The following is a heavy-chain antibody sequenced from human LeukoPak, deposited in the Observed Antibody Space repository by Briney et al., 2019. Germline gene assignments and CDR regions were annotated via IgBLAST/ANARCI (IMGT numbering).Heavy chain of an antibody. V-gene: IGHV3-48*01. CDR1: GFSFSLYL. CDR2: IRDSGGEM. J-gene: IGHJ4*02. D-gene: IGHD1-1*01. CDR3: ARDHNWAFDF. Sequence: GGSLRLSCAASGFSFSLYLMNWVRQAPGKELEWLSNIRDSGGEMYYADSVKGRFTITRDNAKNTLYLQMNGLRVEDTAVYFCARDHNWAFDFWGRGSLVTVSS.